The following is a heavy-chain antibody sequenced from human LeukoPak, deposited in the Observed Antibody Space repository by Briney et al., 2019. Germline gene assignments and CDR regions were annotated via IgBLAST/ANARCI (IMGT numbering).Heavy chain of an antibody. CDR1: GGSISSSNW. CDR2: IYYSGST. CDR3: ARVHGYVGN. J-gene: IGHJ4*02. D-gene: IGHD7-27*01. Sequence: SGTLSLTCAVSGGSISSSNWWSWVRQPPGKGLEWIGYIYYSGSTYYNPSLKSRVTISVDTSKNQFSLKLSSVTAADTAVYYCARVHGYVGNWGQGTLVTVSS. V-gene: IGHV4-4*02.